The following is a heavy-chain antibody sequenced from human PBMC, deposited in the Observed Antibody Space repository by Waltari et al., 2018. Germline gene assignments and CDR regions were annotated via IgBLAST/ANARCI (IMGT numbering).Heavy chain of an antibody. Sequence: QLQLQESGPGLVKPSETLSLTCTVSGGSISSSSCYWGWIRQPPGKGLEWIGSIYYSGSTYYNPSLKSRVTISVDTSKNQFSLKLSSVTAADTAVYYCASIPATTYFDYWGQGTLVTVSS. V-gene: IGHV4-39*07. CDR2: IYYSGST. CDR1: GGSISSSSCY. D-gene: IGHD2-21*01. CDR3: ASIPATTYFDY. J-gene: IGHJ4*02.